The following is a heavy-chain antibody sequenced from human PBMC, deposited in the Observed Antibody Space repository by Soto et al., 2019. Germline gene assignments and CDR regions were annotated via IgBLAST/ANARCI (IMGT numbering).Heavy chain of an antibody. V-gene: IGHV4-34*01. J-gene: IGHJ4*02. CDR1: GGSFSGYY. CDR2: INHSGST. Sequence: SETLSLTCAVYGGSFSGYYWSWIRQPPGKGLEWIGEINHSGSTNYNPSLKSRVTISVDTSKNQFSLKLSSVTAADTAVYYCARVVHMITFGGVIVSTFDYWGQGTLVTVSS. CDR3: ARVVHMITFGGVIVSTFDY. D-gene: IGHD3-16*02.